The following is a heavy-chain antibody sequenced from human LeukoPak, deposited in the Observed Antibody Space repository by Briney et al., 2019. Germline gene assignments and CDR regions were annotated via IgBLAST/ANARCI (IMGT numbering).Heavy chain of an antibody. CDR2: ISAYNGNT. CDR1: GYTFINYG. J-gene: IGHJ4*02. Sequence: ASVKVSCKASGYTFINYGINWVRQAPGQGLEWMGWISAYNGNTNYAQSLQGRVTMTTDTSASTVYMEMRSLTSDDTAVYYCARTRFRYGGITPPSFDYWGQGTLVTVSS. V-gene: IGHV1-18*01. CDR3: ARTRFRYGGITPPSFDY. D-gene: IGHD4-23*01.